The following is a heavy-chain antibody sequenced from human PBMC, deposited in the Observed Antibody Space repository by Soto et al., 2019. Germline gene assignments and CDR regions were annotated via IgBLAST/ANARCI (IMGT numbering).Heavy chain of an antibody. V-gene: IGHV1-18*01. CDR2: ISAYNGNT. D-gene: IGHD3-3*01. CDR3: ARTDYDFWSDYYTHFDY. CDR1: GYTFTSYG. J-gene: IGHJ4*02. Sequence: QVQLVQSGAEVKKPGASVKESCKASGYTFTSYGISWVRQAPGQGLEWMGWISAYNGNTNYAQKLQGRVTMTTDTSTSTAYMELRSLRSDDSAVYYCARTDYDFWSDYYTHFDYWGQGTLVTVSS.